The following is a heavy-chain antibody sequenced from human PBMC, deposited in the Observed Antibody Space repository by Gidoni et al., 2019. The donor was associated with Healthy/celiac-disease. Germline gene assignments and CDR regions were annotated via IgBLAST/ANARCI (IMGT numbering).Heavy chain of an antibody. Sequence: QVQLVQSGAEVKKPGASVTVSCKASGYTSTNYAMHWVRQAPGQRLEWMGWINAGHGNTKYSQKFQGRVTITRDTSASTAYMELSSLRSEDMAVYYCAILGITMIFTPYFDYWGQGTLVTVSS. J-gene: IGHJ4*02. CDR3: AILGITMIFTPYFDY. D-gene: IGHD3-22*01. CDR1: GYTSTNYA. V-gene: IGHV1-3*01. CDR2: INAGHGNT.